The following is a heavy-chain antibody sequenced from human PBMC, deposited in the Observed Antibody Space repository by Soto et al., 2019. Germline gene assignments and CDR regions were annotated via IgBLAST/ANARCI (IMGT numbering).Heavy chain of an antibody. Sequence: GGSLRLSCAASGFTFSSYGMHWVRQAPGKGLEWVAVIWYDGSNKYYADSVKGRFTISRDNSKNTLYLQMNSLRAEDTAVYYCAKALLGSYWVFDYWGQGTLVTVSS. CDR2: IWYDGSNK. D-gene: IGHD1-26*01. CDR3: AKALLGSYWVFDY. J-gene: IGHJ4*02. V-gene: IGHV3-33*06. CDR1: GFTFSSYG.